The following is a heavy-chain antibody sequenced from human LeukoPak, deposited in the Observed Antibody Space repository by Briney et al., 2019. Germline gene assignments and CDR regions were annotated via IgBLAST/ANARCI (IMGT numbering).Heavy chain of an antibody. CDR2: IYTSGST. D-gene: IGHD6-13*01. V-gene: IGHV4-61*02. CDR3: ARGSSGWSNWFDP. CDR1: GGSISSGSYY. J-gene: IGHJ5*02. Sequence: PSETLSLTCTVSGGSISSGSYYWSWIRQPAGKGLEWIGRIYTSGSTNYNPSLKSRVTISVDTSKNQFSLKLSSVTAADTAVYYCARGSSGWSNWFDPWGQGTLVTVSS.